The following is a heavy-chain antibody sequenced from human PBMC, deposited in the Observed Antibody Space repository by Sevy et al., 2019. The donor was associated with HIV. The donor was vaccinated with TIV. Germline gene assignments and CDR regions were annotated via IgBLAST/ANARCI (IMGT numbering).Heavy chain of an antibody. V-gene: IGHV3-15*07. Sequence: EGSLRLSCVASGFTLSNAWINWVRQAPGKALEWVGHLTSKTDGGTTDYAAPVKGRFTISRDDSKNTLYLQMNSLKTEDTAVYYCTTVIMAVGPTASNWGQGTLVTVSS. D-gene: IGHD3-3*01. J-gene: IGHJ4*02. CDR2: LTSKTDGGTT. CDR3: TTVIMAVGPTASN. CDR1: GFTLSNAW.